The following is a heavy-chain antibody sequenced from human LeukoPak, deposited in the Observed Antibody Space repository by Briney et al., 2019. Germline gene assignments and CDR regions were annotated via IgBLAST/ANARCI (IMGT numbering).Heavy chain of an antibody. V-gene: IGHV4-39*07. CDR2: IYSSGST. Sequence: RASETLSLTCTVSGGSISSSYYYWGWIRQPPGKGLEWIGSIYSSGSTNYNPSLKSRVTISVDTSKNQFSLKLSSVTAADTAVYYCASLGYSNYNYYGMDVWGQGTTVTVSS. D-gene: IGHD4-11*01. J-gene: IGHJ6*02. CDR3: ASLGYSNYNYYGMDV. CDR1: GGSISSSYYY.